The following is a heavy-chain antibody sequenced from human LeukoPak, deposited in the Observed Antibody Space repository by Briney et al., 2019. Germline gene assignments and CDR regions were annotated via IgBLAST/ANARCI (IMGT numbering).Heavy chain of an antibody. Sequence: GGSLRLSCAASGFTFSSSWMHWVRQAPGKGLVWVSGISNEGSSTRYADSVKGRITISRDNAKKRLYLQMNSLRAEDTAVYYCARTSSGYSSDVFDIWGQGTMVAVSS. CDR2: ISNEGSST. CDR1: GFTFSSSW. J-gene: IGHJ3*02. V-gene: IGHV3-74*01. D-gene: IGHD3-22*01. CDR3: ARTSSGYSSDVFDI.